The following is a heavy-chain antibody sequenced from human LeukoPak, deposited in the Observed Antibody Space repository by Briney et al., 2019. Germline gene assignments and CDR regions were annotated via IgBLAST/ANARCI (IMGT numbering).Heavy chain of an antibody. D-gene: IGHD6-13*01. J-gene: IGHJ6*03. CDR1: GYTFTSYG. V-gene: IGHV1-18*01. Sequence: ASVKVSCKASGYTFTSYGISWVRQAPGQGLEWMGWISAYNGNTNYAQKLQGRVTMTTDTSTSTAYMELSRLRSDDTAVYYCARDSYPTGYSSSWYFGYYYYYMDVWGKGTTVTVSS. CDR2: ISAYNGNT. CDR3: ARDSYPTGYSSSWYFGYYYYYMDV.